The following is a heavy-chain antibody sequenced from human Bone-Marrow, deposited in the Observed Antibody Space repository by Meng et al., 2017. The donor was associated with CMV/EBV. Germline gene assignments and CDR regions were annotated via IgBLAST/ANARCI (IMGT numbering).Heavy chain of an antibody. V-gene: IGHV3-30*04. D-gene: IGHD4-23*01. CDR2: TSYEGSNK. Sequence: GESLKISCVASGFTFNTYSLHWVRQAPGKGLEWVAVTSYEGSNKYYADSVKGRFTISRDNSKNTLYLQMNSLRAEDTAVYYCAKGQLYGGNFDYDAYDIWGQGTMVTVSS. CDR1: GFTFNTYS. CDR3: AKGQLYGGNFDYDAYDI. J-gene: IGHJ3*02.